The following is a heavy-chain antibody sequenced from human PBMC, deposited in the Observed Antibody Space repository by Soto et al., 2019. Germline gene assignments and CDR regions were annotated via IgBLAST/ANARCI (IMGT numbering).Heavy chain of an antibody. V-gene: IGHV1-2*02. J-gene: IGHJ4*02. CDR2: MNPNSGAT. Sequence: ASVKVSCKASGYSFTDHYIFWVRQAPGQGPEWMGWMNPNSGATNYAAGLQGRVTMTRDTSINTAYMELSRLRSDDTALYYCARSGRDCTTNTCYSWADYWGQGTLVTVSS. CDR1: GYSFTDHY. CDR3: ARSGRDCTTNTCYSWADY. D-gene: IGHD2-15*01.